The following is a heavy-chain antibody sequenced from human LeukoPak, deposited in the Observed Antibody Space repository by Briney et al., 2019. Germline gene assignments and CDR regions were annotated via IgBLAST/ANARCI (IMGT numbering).Heavy chain of an antibody. Sequence: GGSLRLSCAASGFTFDDYGMSWVRQAPGKGLEWVSGINWNGGSTGYADSVKGRFTISRDNAENSLYLQMNSLRAEDTALYYCARGYNWNYVSPFDYWGQGTLVTVSS. CDR1: GFTFDDYG. V-gene: IGHV3-20*04. CDR2: INWNGGST. CDR3: ARGYNWNYVSPFDY. J-gene: IGHJ4*02. D-gene: IGHD1-7*01.